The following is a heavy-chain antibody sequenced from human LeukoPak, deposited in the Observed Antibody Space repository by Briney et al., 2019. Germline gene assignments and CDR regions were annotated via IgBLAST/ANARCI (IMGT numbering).Heavy chain of an antibody. CDR2: IYYSGST. Sequence: SETLSLTCTVSGGSISSYYWSWIRQPPGKGLEWIGYIYYSGSTNCNPSLKSRVTISVDTSKNQFSLKLSSVTAADTAVYYCARGKGSSWRFDYWGQGTLVTVSS. CDR3: ARGKGSSWRFDY. CDR1: GGSISSYY. D-gene: IGHD6-13*01. V-gene: IGHV4-59*01. J-gene: IGHJ4*02.